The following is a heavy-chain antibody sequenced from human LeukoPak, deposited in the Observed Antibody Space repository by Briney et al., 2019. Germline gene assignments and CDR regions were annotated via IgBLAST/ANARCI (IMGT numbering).Heavy chain of an antibody. D-gene: IGHD6-19*01. CDR2: IYNTGST. CDR1: GGSVSDGSYY. J-gene: IGHJ4*02. V-gene: IGHV4-61*01. Sequence: PSETLSLTCTVSGGSVSDGSYYWSWIRQPPGKGLEWIGYIYNTGSTNYNPSLKSRVTISVDTSKNQFSLRLSSVTAADTAVYYCTRDRQVAGQSIFDHWGQGTLVTVSS. CDR3: TRDRQVAGQSIFDH.